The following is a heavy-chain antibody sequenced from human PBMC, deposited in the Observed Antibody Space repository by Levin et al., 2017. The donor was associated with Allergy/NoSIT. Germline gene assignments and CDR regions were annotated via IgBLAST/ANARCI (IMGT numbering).Heavy chain of an antibody. V-gene: IGHV3-30*18. CDR3: AKDGCGTTSCVGFDH. D-gene: IGHD2-2*01. CDR1: GFSFSSYA. Sequence: GESLKISCAASGFSFSSYAMHWVRQAPGKGLEWVAVTSYDEINKHYADPVKGRFTISRDNAKNTVYLQMNSLRAEDTALYYCAKDGCGTTSCVGFDHWGQGTLVTVSS. CDR2: TSYDEINK. J-gene: IGHJ4*02.